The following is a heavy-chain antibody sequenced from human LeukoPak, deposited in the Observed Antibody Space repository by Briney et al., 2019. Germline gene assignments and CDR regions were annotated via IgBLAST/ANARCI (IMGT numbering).Heavy chain of an antibody. D-gene: IGHD2-2*01. CDR3: ARGLPASILGVVDS. CDR1: GFTFSSYA. J-gene: IGHJ4*02. Sequence: GGSLRLSCAASGFTFSSYAMHWVRQAPGKGLEWVAVISYDGSNKYYADSVKGRFTISRDNSEDTLYLQMNSLRTEDTAVYYCARGLPASILGVVDSWGQGTLVTVS. V-gene: IGHV3-30-3*01. CDR2: ISYDGSNK.